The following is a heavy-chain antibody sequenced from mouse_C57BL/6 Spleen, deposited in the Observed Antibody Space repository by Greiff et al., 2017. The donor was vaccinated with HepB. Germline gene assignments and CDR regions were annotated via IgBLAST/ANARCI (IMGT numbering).Heavy chain of an antibody. Sequence: QVQLKQSGPELVKPGASVKISCKASGYAFSSSWMNWVKQRPGKGLEWIGRIYPGDGDTNYNGKFKGKATLTADKSSSTAYMQLSSLTSEDSAVYFCARSPTTVVVYYYAMDYWGQGTSVTVSS. CDR2: IYPGDGDT. J-gene: IGHJ4*01. D-gene: IGHD1-1*01. V-gene: IGHV1-82*01. CDR3: ARSPTTVVVYYYAMDY. CDR1: GYAFSSSW.